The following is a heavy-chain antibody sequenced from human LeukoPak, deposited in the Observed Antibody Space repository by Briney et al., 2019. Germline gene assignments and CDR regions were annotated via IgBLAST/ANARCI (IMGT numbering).Heavy chain of an antibody. CDR1: GGSISSYY. Sequence: PSETLSLTCTVSGGSISSYYWSWIRQPAGKGLEWVGRIYTSGSTNYNPSLKSRVTMSVDTSKNQFSLKLSSVTAADTAVYYCARDWSGWPGGNWFDPWGQGTLVTVSS. CDR2: IYTSGST. V-gene: IGHV4-4*07. J-gene: IGHJ5*02. D-gene: IGHD3-3*01. CDR3: ARDWSGWPGGNWFDP.